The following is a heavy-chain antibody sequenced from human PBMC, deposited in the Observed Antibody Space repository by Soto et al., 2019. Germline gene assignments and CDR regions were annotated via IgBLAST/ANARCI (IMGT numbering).Heavy chain of an antibody. V-gene: IGHV1-69*12. CDR3: ARYHGFWLRNHWYFDL. D-gene: IGHD5-12*01. Sequence: QVQLVQSGAEVKKPGSSVKVSCKASGGTFSSYAISWVRQAPGQGLEWMGGIIPIFGTANYAQKFQGRVTITADESTSTAYMEPSSLRSEDTAVYYCARYHGFWLRNHWYFDLWGRGTLVTVSS. J-gene: IGHJ2*01. CDR2: IIPIFGTA. CDR1: GGTFSSYA.